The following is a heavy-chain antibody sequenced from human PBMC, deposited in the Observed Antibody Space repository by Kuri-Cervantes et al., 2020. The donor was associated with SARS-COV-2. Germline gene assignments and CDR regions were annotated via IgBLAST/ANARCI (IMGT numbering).Heavy chain of an antibody. Sequence: ASVKVSCKASGYTFTSYGISWVRQAPGQGLEWMGWISAYNVNTNYAQKLQGRVTMTTDTSTSTAYMELRSQRSDDTAVYYCARDAGYYDSSGYRYYFDYWGQGTLVTVSS. CDR3: ARDAGYYDSSGYRYYFDY. V-gene: IGHV1-18*01. CDR2: ISAYNVNT. D-gene: IGHD3-22*01. J-gene: IGHJ4*02. CDR1: GYTFTSYG.